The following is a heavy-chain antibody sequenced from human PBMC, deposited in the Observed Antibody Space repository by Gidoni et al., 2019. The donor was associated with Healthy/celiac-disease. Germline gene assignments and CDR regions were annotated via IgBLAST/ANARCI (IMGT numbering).Heavy chain of an antibody. CDR3: ARGGVTLYGMDV. D-gene: IGHD3-10*01. J-gene: IGHJ6*04. CDR2: ILYSGRT. V-gene: IGHV4-59*01. CDR1: GGSISSYY. Sequence: HVQLPESGPGLAKPSETLSPTCTVSGGSISSYYWRWLRHPPGKGLEWIGDILYSGRTNYNPSLKSRVTITVDTSKNQFSLKLSAVTAADTAVYYCARGGVTLYGMDVWGKGTTVTVSS.